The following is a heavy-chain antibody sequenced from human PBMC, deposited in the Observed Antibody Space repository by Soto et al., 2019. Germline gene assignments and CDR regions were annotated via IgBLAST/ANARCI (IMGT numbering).Heavy chain of an antibody. V-gene: IGHV1-46*01. CDR3: ARVRGGGYDAFDH. Sequence: ASVKVSCKAPGDTFTSYYLNWVRQAPGQGLEWMAIINPSGGTTYYVQKFEGRVTLTTDTSTSTVYMELSSLRSDDTAVYYCARVRGGGYDAFDHWGQGVPVTVSS. J-gene: IGHJ4*02. CDR2: INPSGGTT. CDR1: GDTFTSYY. D-gene: IGHD5-12*01.